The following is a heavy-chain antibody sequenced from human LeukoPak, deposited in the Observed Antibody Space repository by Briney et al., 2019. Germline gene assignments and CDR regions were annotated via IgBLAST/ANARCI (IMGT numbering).Heavy chain of an antibody. J-gene: IGHJ5*02. CDR2: INPSGGST. CDR1: GYTFTSYY. D-gene: IGHD3-10*01. V-gene: IGHV1-46*03. Sequence: ASVKVSCKASGYTFTSYYMHWVRQAPGQGLEWMGRINPSGGSTSYAQKFQGRVTMTRDTSTSTVYMELSSLRSEDTAVYYCATDMYLPPMVRENWFDPWGQGTLVTVSS. CDR3: ATDMYLPPMVRENWFDP.